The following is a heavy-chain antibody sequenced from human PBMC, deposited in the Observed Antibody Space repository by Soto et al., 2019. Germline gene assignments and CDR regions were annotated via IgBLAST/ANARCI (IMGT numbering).Heavy chain of an antibody. J-gene: IGHJ4*02. CDR2: IKSKTDGGTT. CDR3: TTVLSDRRPNFDY. CDR1: GFTFSNAW. Sequence: GGSLRLSCAASGFTFSNAWMSWVRQAPGKGLEWVGRIKSKTDGGTTDYAAPVKGRFTISRDDSKNTLYLQMNSLKTEDTAVYYCTTVLSDRRPNFDYWGQGTLVTVSS. D-gene: IGHD2-21*02. V-gene: IGHV3-15*01.